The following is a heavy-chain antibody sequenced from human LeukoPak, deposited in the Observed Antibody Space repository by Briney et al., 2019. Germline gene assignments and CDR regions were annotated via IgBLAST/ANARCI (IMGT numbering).Heavy chain of an antibody. CDR3: AKDIGYYDILTGYSEAFDI. D-gene: IGHD3-9*01. J-gene: IGHJ3*02. CDR2: ISWNSGSI. CDR1: GFTFDDYA. Sequence: GRSLRLSRAASGFTFDDYAMHWVRQAPGKGREWVSGISWNSGSIGYADSVKGRFTISRDNAKNSLYLQMNSLRAEDTALYYCAKDIGYYDILTGYSEAFDIWGQGTMVTVSS. V-gene: IGHV3-9*01.